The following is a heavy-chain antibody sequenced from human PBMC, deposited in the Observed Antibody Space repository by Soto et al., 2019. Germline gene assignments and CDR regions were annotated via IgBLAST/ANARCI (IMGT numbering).Heavy chain of an antibody. CDR3: AKAGFSSSWSPTYFDY. CDR2: ISGTGYNT. CDR1: GFTFTSYA. Sequence: EVQLLESGGGLVQPGGSLRLSCAASGFTFTSYAMNWVRLAPGKGLEWVSAISGTGYNTYYADSVKGRFTISRDNTKNTLYLQMNSLRAEETAVYYCAKAGFSSSWSPTYFDYWGQGTLVTVSS. D-gene: IGHD6-13*01. J-gene: IGHJ4*02. V-gene: IGHV3-23*01.